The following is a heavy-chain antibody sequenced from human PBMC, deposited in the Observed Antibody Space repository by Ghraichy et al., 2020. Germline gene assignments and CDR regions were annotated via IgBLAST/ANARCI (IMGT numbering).Heavy chain of an antibody. CDR1: GGSISSYY. Sequence: ESLNISCTVSGGSISSYYWSWIRQPPGKGLEWIGYIYTSGSTNYNPSLKSRVTISVDTSKNQFSLKLSSVTAADTAVYYCARILEDIVVVPAAMQISWFDPWGQGTLVTVSS. V-gene: IGHV4-4*09. CDR3: ARILEDIVVVPAAMQISWFDP. D-gene: IGHD2-2*01. J-gene: IGHJ5*02. CDR2: IYTSGST.